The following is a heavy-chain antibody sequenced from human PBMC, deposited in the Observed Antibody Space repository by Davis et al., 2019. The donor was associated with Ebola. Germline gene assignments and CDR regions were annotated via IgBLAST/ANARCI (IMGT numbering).Heavy chain of an antibody. D-gene: IGHD5-12*01. J-gene: IGHJ3*02. V-gene: IGHV3-53*01. CDR1: GFTVSSNF. CDR2: TYSDNDT. Sequence: PGGSLRLSCAASGFTVSSNFVSWVRQAPGTGLEWVSVTYSDNDTHYADSLKGRFTISRDNSKNTLYLQMNSLRAEDTAVYYCARAGLRGACDIWGQGTMVTVSS. CDR3: ARAGLRGACDI.